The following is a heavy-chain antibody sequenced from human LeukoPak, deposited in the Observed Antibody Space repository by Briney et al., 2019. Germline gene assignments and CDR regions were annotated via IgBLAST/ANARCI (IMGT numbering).Heavy chain of an antibody. D-gene: IGHD5-12*01. CDR2: ISSSGRSI. J-gene: IGHJ4*02. Sequence: GGSLRLSGAASGFTFNIYEMNWVRQAPGKGPEWISYISSSGRSIYYADSVKGRFTISRDNAKNSVYLQMNSLRVEDTAIYYCAKEDIAGNGFPFDSWGQGTMVTDSS. CDR1: GFTFNIYE. CDR3: AKEDIAGNGFPFDS. V-gene: IGHV3-48*03.